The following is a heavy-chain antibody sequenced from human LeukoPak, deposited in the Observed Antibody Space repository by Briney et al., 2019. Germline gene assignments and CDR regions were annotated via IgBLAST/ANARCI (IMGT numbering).Heavy chain of an antibody. J-gene: IGHJ5*02. CDR2: ISSSGTTV. CDR3: ARSIIHWFDP. CDR1: GFTFRSYE. Sequence: PGGSLRLSCAASGFTFRSYEMNWVRQAPGRGLEWVSYISSSGTTVYYADSVKGRFTISRDNAKNSLYQQMNSLRAEDTAVYYCARSIIHWFDPWGQGTLVTVSS. V-gene: IGHV3-48*03.